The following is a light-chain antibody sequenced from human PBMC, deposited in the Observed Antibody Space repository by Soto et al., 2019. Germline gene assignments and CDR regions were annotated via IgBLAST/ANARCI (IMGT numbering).Light chain of an antibody. CDR2: EAP. J-gene: IGKJ1*01. V-gene: IGKV1-27*01. Sequence: DFQMTQSPSSLSASVGDRVTITCRASQDISDHLAWYQHKPGKVPKLLIYEAPTLQSGVPSRFSGGGSGTDFTLTISSLQPEDVATYYCQKYNRTPRTCGQGTKGELK. CDR3: QKYNRTPRT. CDR1: QDISDH.